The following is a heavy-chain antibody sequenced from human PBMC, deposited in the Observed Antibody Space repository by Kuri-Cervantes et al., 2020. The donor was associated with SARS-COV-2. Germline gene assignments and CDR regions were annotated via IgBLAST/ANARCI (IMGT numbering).Heavy chain of an antibody. Sequence: SETLSLTCTVSGGSISSSSYYWGWIRQPPGKGLEWIGSIYYSGSTYYNPPLKSRVTISVDTSKNQFSLKLSSVTAADTAVYYCAKSRGYSYGYQTRYYYYMDVWGKGTTVTVSS. D-gene: IGHD5-18*01. CDR2: IYYSGST. J-gene: IGHJ6*03. V-gene: IGHV4-39*01. CDR1: GGSISSSSYY. CDR3: AKSRGYSYGYQTRYYYYMDV.